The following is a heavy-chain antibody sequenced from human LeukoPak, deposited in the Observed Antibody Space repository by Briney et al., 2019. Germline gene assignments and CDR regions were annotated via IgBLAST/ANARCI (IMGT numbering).Heavy chain of an antibody. CDR2: INPNNGGT. CDR1: GYTFTGYY. V-gene: IGHV1-2*02. J-gene: IGHJ5*02. CDR3: ARGGYPNWFDP. Sequence: GASVKVSCKASGYTFTGYYMHWVRQAPGQGLEWMGWINPNNGGTNYAQKFQGRVTMTRDTSISTAYMELSRLRSDDTAVYYCARGGYPNWFDPWGQGTLVTVSS. D-gene: IGHD2-2*01.